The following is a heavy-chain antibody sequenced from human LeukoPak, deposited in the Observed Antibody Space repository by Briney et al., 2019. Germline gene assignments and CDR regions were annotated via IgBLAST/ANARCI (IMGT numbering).Heavy chain of an antibody. V-gene: IGHV5-51*01. CDR1: GYSFTTYW. CDR2: IYPGDSDT. Sequence: GESLKITCKGSGYSFTTYWIGWVRQMPGKGLEWMGIIYPGDSDTRYSPSFQGQVTISVDKSIGTAYLQWSSLKASDTAMYYCARSTHYRSGNDYWGQGTLVTVSS. D-gene: IGHD3-10*01. J-gene: IGHJ4*02. CDR3: ARSTHYRSGNDY.